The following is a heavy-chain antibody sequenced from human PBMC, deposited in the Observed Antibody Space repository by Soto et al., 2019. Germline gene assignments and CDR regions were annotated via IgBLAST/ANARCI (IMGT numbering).Heavy chain of an antibody. Sequence: SETLSLTCTVSGVSISSGDYYWSWIRQHPGKGLEWIGYIYYSRSTYYNPSLKSRVTISLDTSKNQLSLKLSSVTAADTAVYYCAVGQSGGEEGDYFDYWGQGTLVTVSS. CDR3: AVGQSGGEEGDYFDY. V-gene: IGHV4-31*03. J-gene: IGHJ4*02. CDR2: IYYSRST. CDR1: GVSISSGDYY. D-gene: IGHD3-3*01.